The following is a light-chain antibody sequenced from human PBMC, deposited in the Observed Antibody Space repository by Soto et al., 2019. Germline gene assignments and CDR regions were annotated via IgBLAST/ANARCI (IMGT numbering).Light chain of an antibody. CDR1: QSVLYSSNNKNY. J-gene: IGKJ1*01. V-gene: IGKV4-1*01. CDR3: QQYYSTPVT. CDR2: WAS. Sequence: DIVMTQSPDSLAVSLGERATINCRSSQSVLYSSNNKNYLAWYQQKPGQPPKLLIYWASTRESGVPDRFSGSGSGTDFTLPIRSLQAEDVAVYYCQQYYSTPVTLGQGTKV.